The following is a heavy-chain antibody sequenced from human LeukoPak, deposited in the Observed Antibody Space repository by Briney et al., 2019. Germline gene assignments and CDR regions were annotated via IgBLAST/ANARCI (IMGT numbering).Heavy chain of an antibody. Sequence: SETLSLTCTVSGGSISSYWWSWIRQPPGKGLEWIGFIYYSGSTNYNPSLKSRVTISVDTSKNQFSLKLSSVTAADTAVYYCARGLGGTGARYFDYWGQGTLVTVSS. CDR3: ARGLGGTGARYFDY. CDR1: GGSISSYW. D-gene: IGHD3/OR15-3a*01. V-gene: IGHV4-59*08. CDR2: IYYSGST. J-gene: IGHJ4*02.